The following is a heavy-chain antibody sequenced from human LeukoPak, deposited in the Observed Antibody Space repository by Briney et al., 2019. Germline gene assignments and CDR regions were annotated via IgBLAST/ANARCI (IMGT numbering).Heavy chain of an antibody. Sequence: SETLTLTCTVSGDSISTFYWSWIRQPPGKGLEWLGYIFYSGTTNYNPSLKSRVTISVETSRSQFSLKLTSVTAADTAVYYCARDRGWGGSYSGNWFFDLWGRGTLVTVPS. CDR3: ARDRGWGGSYSGNWFFDL. J-gene: IGHJ2*01. CDR1: GDSISTFY. V-gene: IGHV4-59*01. D-gene: IGHD1-26*01. CDR2: IFYSGTT.